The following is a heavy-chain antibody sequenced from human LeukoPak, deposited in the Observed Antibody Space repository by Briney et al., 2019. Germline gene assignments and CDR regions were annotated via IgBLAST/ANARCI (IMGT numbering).Heavy chain of an antibody. CDR1: GFTFSNAW. CDR2: IRRKTDGGTT. Sequence: KSGGSLRLSCAASGFTFSNAWMSWVRQAPGKGLEWVGRIRRKTDGGTTEYAAPVKGRFTISRDDSKNTLYLQMNSLETEDTAVYYCATLPRWLQPNYGMDVWGQGTTVTVSS. V-gene: IGHV3-15*01. D-gene: IGHD5-24*01. J-gene: IGHJ6*02. CDR3: ATLPRWLQPNYGMDV.